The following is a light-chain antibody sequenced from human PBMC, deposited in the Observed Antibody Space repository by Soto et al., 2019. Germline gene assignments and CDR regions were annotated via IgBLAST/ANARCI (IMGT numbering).Light chain of an antibody. J-gene: IGKJ4*01. Sequence: DIQMTQAPSSLSASVGDRVTITCRARKDISTYLAWYQQKPGKVPKLLISAAYTLQSGVPPRFSGSGSGTDFTLTISSLQPEDVATYNCQKYDNAPLTFGGGTKVEIK. CDR2: AAY. V-gene: IGKV1-27*01. CDR3: QKYDNAPLT. CDR1: KDISTY.